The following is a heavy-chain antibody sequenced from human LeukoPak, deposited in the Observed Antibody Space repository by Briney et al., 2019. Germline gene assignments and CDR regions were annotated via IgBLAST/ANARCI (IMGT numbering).Heavy chain of an antibody. Sequence: GGSLRLSCEASGFTFSSYWMHWVRQAPGKGLVWVSRINSDGSFTNYADSVKGRFTISRDNAKNTLYLQMNSLRAEDAAVYYCAREFGSSRYFDYWGQGIPVTVSS. CDR2: INSDGSFT. CDR3: AREFGSSRYFDY. J-gene: IGHJ4*02. V-gene: IGHV3-74*01. CDR1: GFTFSSYW. D-gene: IGHD2-15*01.